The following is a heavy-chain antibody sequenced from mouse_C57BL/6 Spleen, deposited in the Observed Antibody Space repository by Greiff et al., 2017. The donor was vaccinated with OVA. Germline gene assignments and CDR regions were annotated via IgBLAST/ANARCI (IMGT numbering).Heavy chain of an antibody. Sequence: DVQLVESGEGLVKPGGSLKLSCAASGFTFSSYAMSWVRQTPEKRLEWVAYISSGGDYIYYADTVKGRFTISRDNARNTLYLQMSSLKSEDTAMYYCTRSVARELYWYFDVWGTGTTVTVSS. D-gene: IGHD1-1*01. CDR3: TRSVARELYWYFDV. CDR1: GFTFSSYA. J-gene: IGHJ1*03. V-gene: IGHV5-9-1*02. CDR2: ISSGGDYI.